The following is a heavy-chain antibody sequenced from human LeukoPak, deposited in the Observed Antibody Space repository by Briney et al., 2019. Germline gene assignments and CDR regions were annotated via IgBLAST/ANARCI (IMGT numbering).Heavy chain of an antibody. CDR2: IWYDGSEK. V-gene: IGHV3-33*06. J-gene: IGHJ4*02. D-gene: IGHD5-24*01. Sequence: QPGGSLRLSCAASGFTFRNHGMHWVRQAPGKGLEWLAVIWYDGSEKYYADSVQGRFTVSRDNSKNALYLQLNSLGAEDTAVYYCAKEGRSLQTYWGQGTLVTVSS. CDR3: AKEGRSLQTY. CDR1: GFTFRNHG.